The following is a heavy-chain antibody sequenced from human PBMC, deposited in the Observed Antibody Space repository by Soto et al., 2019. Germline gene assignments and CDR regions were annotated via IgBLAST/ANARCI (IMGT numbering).Heavy chain of an antibody. CDR3: ARAYYYDSSGYQLLSDSYAGHWFDP. CDR1: GGTFSSYA. V-gene: IGHV1-69*06. Sequence: GASVKVSCKASGGTFSSYAISWVRQAPGQGLEWMGGIIPIFGTANYAQKFQGRVTITADKSTSTAYVELSSLRSEDTAVYYCARAYYYDSSGYQLLSDSYAGHWFDPWGQGTLVTVS. D-gene: IGHD3-22*01. CDR2: IIPIFGTA. J-gene: IGHJ5*02.